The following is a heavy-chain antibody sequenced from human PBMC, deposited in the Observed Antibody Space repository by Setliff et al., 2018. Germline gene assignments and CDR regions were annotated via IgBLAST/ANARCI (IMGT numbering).Heavy chain of an antibody. CDR3: ARGSLSGTKCYSGFDS. Sequence: GSLRLSCVASGFNLHVYTMEWVRQAPGKGLDWVSSISSNSNYIYTADSLKGRLTVSRDNAKNSLYLQLDSLTADDTAVYYCARGSLSGTKCYSGFDSWGQGTLVTVSS. D-gene: IGHD1-7*01. CDR1: GFNLHVYT. V-gene: IGHV3-21*01. J-gene: IGHJ4*02. CDR2: ISSNSNYI.